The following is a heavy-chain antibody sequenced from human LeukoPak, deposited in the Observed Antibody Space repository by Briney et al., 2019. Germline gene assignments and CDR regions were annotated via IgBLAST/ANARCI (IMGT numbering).Heavy chain of an antibody. CDR3: ARDHAAGDYDFWSGYSDV. V-gene: IGHV3-11*04. Sequence: GGSLRLSCAASGFTFIDYYMSWIRQAPGKGLEWVSYISSSGSTIYYADSVKGRFTISRDNSKNTLYLQMNSLRAEDTAVYYCARDHAAGDYDFWSGYSDVWGKGTTVTVSS. CDR1: GFTFIDYY. CDR2: ISSSGSTI. D-gene: IGHD3-3*01. J-gene: IGHJ6*04.